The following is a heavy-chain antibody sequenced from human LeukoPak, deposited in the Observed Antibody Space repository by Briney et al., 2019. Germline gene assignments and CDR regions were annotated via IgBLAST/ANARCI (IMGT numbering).Heavy chain of an antibody. V-gene: IGHV4-4*07. Sequence: SETLSLTCTVSGGSISSYYWSWIRQPAGKGLEWIGRIYTSGSTNYNPSLKSRVTMSVDTSKNQFSLKLSSVTAADTAVYYCASMVGYGPQTPWYFDLWGRGTLVTVSS. J-gene: IGHJ2*01. D-gene: IGHD5-12*01. CDR2: IYTSGST. CDR3: ASMVGYGPQTPWYFDL. CDR1: GGSISSYY.